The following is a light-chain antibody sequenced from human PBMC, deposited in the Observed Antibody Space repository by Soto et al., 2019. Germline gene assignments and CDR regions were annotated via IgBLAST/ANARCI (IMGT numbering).Light chain of an antibody. CDR2: DAS. J-gene: IGKJ1*01. Sequence: DIPMTQSPSTPFSSLGDRVTITCGASQSISSWLAWYQQKPGKAPKLLIYDASSLESGVPSRFSVSGSGTEFTLTISSLKNDDFATYDCQQYNSYSWTFGQGTKVDIK. V-gene: IGKV1-5*01. CDR1: QSISSW. CDR3: QQYNSYSWT.